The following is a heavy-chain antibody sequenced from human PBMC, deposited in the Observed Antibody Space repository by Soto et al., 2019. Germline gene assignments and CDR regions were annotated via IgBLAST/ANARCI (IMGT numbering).Heavy chain of an antibody. V-gene: IGHV4-34*01. D-gene: IGHD6-19*01. CDR3: ARDRGYSSGWYFTNLDY. J-gene: IGHJ4*02. CDR2: INQSGSP. Sequence: SETLSLTSAVYGGAFSGYYSRWIRHLPGKGLEWSGEINQSGSPNNNPSLKSQVTISVDTCKNQFCLRLSSVTAAETAVYYCARDRGYSSGWYFTNLDYWGQGTLGTVSS. CDR1: GGAFSGYY.